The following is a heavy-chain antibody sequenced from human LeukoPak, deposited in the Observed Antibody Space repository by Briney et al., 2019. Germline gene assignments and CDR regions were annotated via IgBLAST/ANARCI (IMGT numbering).Heavy chain of an antibody. Sequence: GGSLRLSCAPSGVTFSSYAISWVRHAPGKGLECVSYISSSDDTRTYTDSVKGRFTISRDNAKNTLYLEMNSLRAEDTAVYYCAREIVSAVAGNFDYWGQGTLVTVSS. CDR3: AREIVSAVAGNFDY. V-gene: IGHV3-48*03. CDR1: GVTFSSYA. CDR2: ISSSDDTR. D-gene: IGHD6-19*01. J-gene: IGHJ4*02.